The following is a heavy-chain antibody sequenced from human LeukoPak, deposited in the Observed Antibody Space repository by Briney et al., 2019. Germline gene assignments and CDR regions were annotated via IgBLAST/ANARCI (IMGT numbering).Heavy chain of an antibody. CDR2: ISSSSSYI. CDR3: ARDSSPRGYSYGYPDLGDWFDP. D-gene: IGHD5-18*01. CDR1: GFTFSSYS. V-gene: IGHV3-21*01. J-gene: IGHJ5*02. Sequence: GGSLRLSCAASGFTFSSYSMNWVRQAPGKGLEWVSSISSSSSYIYYADPVKGRFTISRDNAKNSLYLQMNSLRAEDTAVYYCARDSSPRGYSYGYPDLGDWFDPWGQGTLVTVSS.